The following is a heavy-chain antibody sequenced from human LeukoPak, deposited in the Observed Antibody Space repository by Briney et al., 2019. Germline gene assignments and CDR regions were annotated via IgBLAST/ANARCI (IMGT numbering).Heavy chain of an antibody. CDR2: IKQDGSEK. V-gene: IGHV3-7*01. D-gene: IGHD3-9*01. CDR3: AREGLYYDILTGYNTGYFDL. CDR1: GFTFSSYW. Sequence: GGSLRLSCAASGFTFSSYWMSWVRQAPGKGLEWVANIKQDGSEKYYVDSVKGRFTISRDNAKNSLYPQMNSLRAEDTAVYYCAREGLYYDILTGYNTGYFDLWGRGTLVTVSS. J-gene: IGHJ2*01.